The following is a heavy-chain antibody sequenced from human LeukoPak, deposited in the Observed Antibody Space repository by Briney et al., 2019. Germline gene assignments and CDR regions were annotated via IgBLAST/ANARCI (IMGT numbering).Heavy chain of an antibody. Sequence: GGSLRLSCAASGFTFSSYAMSWVRQAPGKGLEWVSAISGSGGSTYYADSVKGRFTISRDNSKNTLYLQMNSLRAEDTAVYYCATSPQYDYIWGSYRSVFDYWGQGTLVTVSS. J-gene: IGHJ4*02. V-gene: IGHV3-23*01. D-gene: IGHD3-16*02. CDR2: ISGSGGST. CDR1: GFTFSSYA. CDR3: ATSPQYDYIWGSYRSVFDY.